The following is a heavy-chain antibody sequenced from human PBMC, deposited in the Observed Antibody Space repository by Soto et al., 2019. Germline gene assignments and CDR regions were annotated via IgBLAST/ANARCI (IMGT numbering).Heavy chain of an antibody. CDR3: ARDDEGGSDCDLGY. CDR1: GFTLSSHA. J-gene: IGHJ4*02. D-gene: IGHD1-26*01. Sequence: QVPLVESGGGVVQPGRSLRLSCAVSGFTLSSHAMHWVRQAPGKGLEWVALISSDGSNKYYADSVKGRFTTSRDNSKNTMYLQMNSLRVEDTAVYYCARDDEGGSDCDLGYWGQGALVTVSS. CDR2: ISSDGSNK. V-gene: IGHV3-30-3*01.